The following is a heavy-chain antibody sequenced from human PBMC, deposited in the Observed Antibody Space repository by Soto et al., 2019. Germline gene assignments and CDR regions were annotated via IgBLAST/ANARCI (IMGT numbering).Heavy chain of an antibody. J-gene: IGHJ4*02. D-gene: IGHD2-8*01. Sequence: PSETLSLTCTVSGGSISTYDWSWIRQTPGKGLEWIGYIYYGGSADYNPSLKSRVTISVDTSKKQFSLKLSSVTAADTAVYYFARGGHCANGVCSALDYWGQGTLVTVSS. CDR3: ARGGHCANGVCSALDY. V-gene: IGHV4-59*08. CDR1: GGSISTYD. CDR2: IYYGGSA.